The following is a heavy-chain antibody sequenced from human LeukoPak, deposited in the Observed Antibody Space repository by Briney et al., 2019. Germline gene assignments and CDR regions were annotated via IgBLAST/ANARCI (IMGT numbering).Heavy chain of an antibody. D-gene: IGHD6-19*01. J-gene: IGHJ4*02. CDR1: GFTFSSYE. CDR3: AKSGFGWYFDY. CDR2: ISSSGSTI. Sequence: GGSLRLSCAASGFTFSSYEMNWVRQAPGKGLEWVSYISSSGSTIYYADSVKGRFTISRDNSKNTLYLQMNSLRAEDTAVYYCAKSGFGWYFDYWGQGTLVTVSS. V-gene: IGHV3-48*03.